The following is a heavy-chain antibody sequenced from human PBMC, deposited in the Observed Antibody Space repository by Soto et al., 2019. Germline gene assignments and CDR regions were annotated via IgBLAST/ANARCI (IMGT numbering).Heavy chain of an antibody. CDR1: GEKFKNRV. V-gene: IGHV1-69*01. CDR2: IIPLFGTT. CDR3: AAERGFGTLAVV. J-gene: IGHJ6*02. D-gene: IGHD1-1*01. Sequence: QVQVVQSGDEVRRPGSSVKGSCKASGEKFKNRVISWVRQAPGQGLEWMGVIIPLFGTTDFAQRVQGRLTITTDESTTTAYMELSRLRSEATAPYYCAAERGFGTLAVVWVLGPTVIVSS.